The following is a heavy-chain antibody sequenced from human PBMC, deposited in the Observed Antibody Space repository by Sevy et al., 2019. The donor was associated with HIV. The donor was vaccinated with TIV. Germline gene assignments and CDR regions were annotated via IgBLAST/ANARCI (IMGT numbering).Heavy chain of an antibody. CDR1: GYTFTGYY. J-gene: IGHJ4*02. CDR2: INPNSGGT. V-gene: IGHV1-2*02. Sequence: ASVKVSCKASGYTFTGYYMHWVRQAPGQGLEWMGWINPNSGGTNYAQKFQGRVTMTRETSISTAYMELSRLRSDDTALYYCARDGSYYYDSSGYLYYFDYWGQGTLVTVSS. D-gene: IGHD3-22*01. CDR3: ARDGSYYYDSSGYLYYFDY.